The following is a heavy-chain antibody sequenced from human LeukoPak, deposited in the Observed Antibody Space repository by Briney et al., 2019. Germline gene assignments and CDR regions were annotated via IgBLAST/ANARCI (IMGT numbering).Heavy chain of an antibody. CDR2: TSWNSGSI. V-gene: IGHV3-9*01. CDR1: GFTFDDYA. CDR3: AKADGTVTHFDY. Sequence: PGRSLRLSCAASGFTFDDYAMHWVPPAPGQGLEWVSGTSWNSGSIGYADSVKGRFTISRDNAKNSLYLQMNSLRAEDTALYYCAKADGTVTHFDYWGQGTLVTVSS. D-gene: IGHD4-17*01. J-gene: IGHJ4*02.